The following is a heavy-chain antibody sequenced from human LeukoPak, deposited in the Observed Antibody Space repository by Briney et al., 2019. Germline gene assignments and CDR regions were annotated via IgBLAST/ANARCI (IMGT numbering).Heavy chain of an antibody. CDR2: ISSSSIYI. Sequence: GGSLRLSCAASGFTFSSYTMNWVRQAPGKGLEWVSSISSSSIYIYYADSVKGRFTISRDNAKNSLYLQMNSLRAEDTAVYYCARGSRGGNYFDYWGQGTLVTVSS. CDR1: GFTFSSYT. V-gene: IGHV3-21*01. CDR3: ARGSRGGNYFDY. D-gene: IGHD3-16*01. J-gene: IGHJ4*02.